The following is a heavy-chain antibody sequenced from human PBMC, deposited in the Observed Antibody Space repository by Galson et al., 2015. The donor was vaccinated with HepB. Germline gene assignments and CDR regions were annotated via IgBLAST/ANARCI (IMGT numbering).Heavy chain of an antibody. D-gene: IGHD4-11*01. V-gene: IGHV3-7*03. CDR3: AMNSRWDNDH. J-gene: IGHJ4*02. CDR1: GFTHSSYW. CDR2: IQQAGSEK. Sequence: SLRHWCAASGFTHSSYWMTWVRLAPGKGLEWVDNIQQAGSEKNYVDSVKGRFTISRDNAKSSLYLQMNSLRVEDTAVYYCAMNSRWDNDHCGQGTLVTVSS.